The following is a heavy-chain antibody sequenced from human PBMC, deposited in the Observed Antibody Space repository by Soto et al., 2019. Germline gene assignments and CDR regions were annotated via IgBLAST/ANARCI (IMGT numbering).Heavy chain of an antibody. CDR1: GFTFSSYS. J-gene: IGHJ4*02. D-gene: IGHD3-9*01. CDR2: ISSSSSYI. V-gene: IGHV3-21*01. CDR3: ARVLSSDILTGYPQYFDY. Sequence: GGSLRLSCAASGFTFSSYSMNWVRQAPGKGLEWVSSISSSSSYIYYADSVKGRFTISRDNSKNTLYLQMNSLRAEDTAVYYCARVLSSDILTGYPQYFDYWGQGTLVTVSS.